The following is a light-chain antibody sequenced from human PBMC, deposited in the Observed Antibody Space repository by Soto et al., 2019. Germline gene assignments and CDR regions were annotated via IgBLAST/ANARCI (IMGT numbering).Light chain of an antibody. CDR3: CSYAGSTTFVV. CDR2: EVS. Sequence: QSALTQPASVSGSPGQSITISCTGTSSDVGSFNLVSWYQKYPGKAPQLMIYEVSKRPSEVSNRFSGSKSGNTASLTISGLQAEDEADYYCCSYAGSTTFVVFGGGTKLTVL. CDR1: SSDVGSFNL. J-gene: IGLJ3*02. V-gene: IGLV2-23*02.